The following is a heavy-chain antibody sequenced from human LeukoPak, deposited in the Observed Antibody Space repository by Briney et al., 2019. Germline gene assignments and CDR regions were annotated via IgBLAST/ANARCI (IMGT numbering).Heavy chain of an antibody. V-gene: IGHV3-21*01. CDR2: ISRNSGYI. CDR3: ARAASRSYYYFDY. CDR1: GFTFSDYS. J-gene: IGHJ4*02. Sequence: KPGGSLRLSCAASGFTFSDYSMDWVRQAPGKGLKWVSSISRNSGYIYDADSVKGRFTISRDNAKNSLYLQMNSLRAEDTAVYYCARAASRSYYYFDYWGQGALATVSS. D-gene: IGHD2-21*01.